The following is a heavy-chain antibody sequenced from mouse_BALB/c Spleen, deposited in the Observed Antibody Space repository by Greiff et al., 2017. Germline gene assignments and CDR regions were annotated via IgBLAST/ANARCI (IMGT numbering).Heavy chain of an antibody. CDR2: IYPGDGDT. CDR1: GYAFSSSW. J-gene: IGHJ4*01. CDR3: ARGGLRRGYAMDY. V-gene: IGHV1-82*01. D-gene: IGHD2-4*01. Sequence: QVQLQQSGPELVKPGASVKISCKASGYAFSSSWMNWVKQRPGQGLEWIGRIYPGDGDTNYNGKFKGKATLTADKSSSTAYMQLSSLTSEDSAVYFCARGGLRRGYAMDYWGQGISVTVSS.